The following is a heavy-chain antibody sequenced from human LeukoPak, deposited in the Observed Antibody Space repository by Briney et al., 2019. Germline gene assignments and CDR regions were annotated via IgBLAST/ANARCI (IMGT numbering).Heavy chain of an antibody. V-gene: IGHV3-74*03. D-gene: IGHD3-10*01. CDR1: GFTFSTSW. CDR2: IDSDGSRI. Sequence: GGSQRLSCEGSGFTFSTSWMHWVRQAPGKGLVWVSRIDSDGSRITYADSVKGRFTISRDNAKNTVYLQMNSLRAEDTAVYYCARGRSGSYGFFDYWSLGNLVTVSS. J-gene: IGHJ4*02. CDR3: ARGRSGSYGFFDY.